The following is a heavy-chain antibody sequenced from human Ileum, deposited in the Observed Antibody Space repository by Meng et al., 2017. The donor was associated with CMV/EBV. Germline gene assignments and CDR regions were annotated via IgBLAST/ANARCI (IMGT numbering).Heavy chain of an antibody. CDR1: NSAFSDYY. V-gene: IGHV4-34*01. J-gene: IGHJ4*02. D-gene: IGHD3-3*01. CDR3: ARASPQRRFLSY. CDR2: INNRGST. Sequence: VHSQQWGAGQFKPSEPLSLVCAVHNSAFSDYYWTWIRQSPGKGLEWIGEINNRGSTNYNPSLKSRVTISIDTSRNQFSLKLTSMTAADTAVYYCARASPQRRFLSYWGQGTLVTVSS.